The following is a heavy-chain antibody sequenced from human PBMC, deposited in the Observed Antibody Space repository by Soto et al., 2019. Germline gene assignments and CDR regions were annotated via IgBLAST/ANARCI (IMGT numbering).Heavy chain of an antibody. Sequence: HPVGSLRLSCAASGFTFSSYAMSWVRQSPGKGLEWVSTISGSGGGTYYADSVKGRVIISRDNSKNTLYLQMNSLRAEDTAVYYCATERGLWFDPWGQGTLVTVSS. V-gene: IGHV3-23*01. CDR2: ISGSGGGT. CDR1: GFTFSSYA. CDR3: ATERGLWFDP. J-gene: IGHJ5*02.